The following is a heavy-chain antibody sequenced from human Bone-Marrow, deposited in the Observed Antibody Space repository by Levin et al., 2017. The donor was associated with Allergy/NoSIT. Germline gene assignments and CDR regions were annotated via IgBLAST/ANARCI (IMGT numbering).Heavy chain of an antibody. CDR2: IIPIFGTT. J-gene: IGHJ3*02. CDR3: AREYEDLGEVNAFDI. CDR1: GDTFGSYI. V-gene: IGHV1-69*06. D-gene: IGHD2-21*01. Sequence: ASVKVSCKASGDTFGSYILNWVRQAPGQGLEWMGGIIPIFGTTTYAQKFQGRVTIDADKSTSTVYMDLSSLRPEDTAVYYCAREYEDLGEVNAFDIWGQGTMVTVSS.